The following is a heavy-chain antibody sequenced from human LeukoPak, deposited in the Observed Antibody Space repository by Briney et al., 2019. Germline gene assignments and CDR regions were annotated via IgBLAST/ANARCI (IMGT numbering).Heavy chain of an antibody. J-gene: IGHJ5*02. CDR1: GGSISSYY. V-gene: IGHV4-59*08. CDR2: IYYSGST. Sequence: SETLSLTCTVSGGSISSYYWSWIRQPPGKGLEWIGYIYYSGSTNYNPSLKSRVTISVDTSKSQFSLKLSSVTAADTAVYYCARGRLYYDILTGSREGDWFDPWGQGTLVTVSS. CDR3: ARGRLYYDILTGSREGDWFDP. D-gene: IGHD3-9*01.